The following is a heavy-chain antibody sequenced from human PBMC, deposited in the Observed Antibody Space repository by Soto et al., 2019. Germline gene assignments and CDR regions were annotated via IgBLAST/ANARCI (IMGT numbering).Heavy chain of an antibody. CDR2: IYSGGST. J-gene: IGHJ2*01. V-gene: IGHV3-53*01. D-gene: IGHD3-22*01. CDR3: ARSTNDRIVVVNWYFDL. CDR1: GFTVSSNY. Sequence: EVQLVESGGGLIQPGGSLRLSCAASGFTVSSNYMSWVRQAPGKGLEWVSVIYSGGSTYYADSVKGRFTISRDNSKNTLYLQMNSQRAEDTAVYYWARSTNDRIVVVNWYFDLWGRGTLVTVSS.